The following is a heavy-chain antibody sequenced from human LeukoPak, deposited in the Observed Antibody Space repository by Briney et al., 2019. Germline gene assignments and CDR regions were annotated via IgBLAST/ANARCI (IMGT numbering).Heavy chain of an antibody. CDR1: GGSISRTSYY. V-gene: IGHV4-39*07. CDR2: IYYSGST. CDR3: ARGSGWYFAGY. J-gene: IGHJ4*02. Sequence: SETLSLTCTVSGGSISRTSYYWGWIRQPPGKGLEWIGSIYYSGSTYYNPSLKSRVTISVDTSKNQFSLKLSSVTAADTAVYYCARGSGWYFAGYWGQGTLVTVSS. D-gene: IGHD6-19*01.